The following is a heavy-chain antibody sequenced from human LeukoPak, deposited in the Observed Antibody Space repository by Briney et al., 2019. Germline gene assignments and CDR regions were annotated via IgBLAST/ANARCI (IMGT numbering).Heavy chain of an antibody. CDR2: ISRNSDDI. Sequence: GGSLRLSCAASGFTFSSHTMNWVRQAPGKGLEWVSSISRNSDDIYYADSLKGRFTISSDNSKNTLYLQMNSLRAEDTAVYYCARPFSLGAPRGWPFDYWGQGTLVTVSS. CDR3: ARPFSLGAPRGWPFDY. D-gene: IGHD1-26*01. CDR1: GFTFSSHT. V-gene: IGHV3-21*01. J-gene: IGHJ4*02.